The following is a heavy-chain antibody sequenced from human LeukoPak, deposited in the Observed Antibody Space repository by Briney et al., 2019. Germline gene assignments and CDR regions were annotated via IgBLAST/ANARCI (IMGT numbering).Heavy chain of an antibody. D-gene: IGHD3-10*01. V-gene: IGHV5-51*01. Sequence: GESLKISCQGSGYTFANFWIAWVRQMPGKGLEWMGIIYPGDSDTRYSPSFQGQVTVSADKSISTAYLQWSSLQASDTATYYYYVDVWGKGTTVTVSS. CDR2: IYPGDSDT. CDR3: YVDV. J-gene: IGHJ6*04. CDR1: GYTFANFW.